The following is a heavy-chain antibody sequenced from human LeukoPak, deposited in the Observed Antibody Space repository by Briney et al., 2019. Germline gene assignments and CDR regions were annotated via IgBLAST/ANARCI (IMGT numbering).Heavy chain of an antibody. Sequence: SETLSLTCTVSGGSISSYYWSWIRQPPGKGLEWIGYIYYSGSTNYNPSLKSRVTISVDTSKNQFSLKLSSVTAADTAVYYCARGGRGFFGYYYYYMDVWGKGTTVTISS. D-gene: IGHD3-10*01. CDR2: IYYSGST. J-gene: IGHJ6*03. V-gene: IGHV4-59*01. CDR1: GGSISSYY. CDR3: ARGGRGFFGYYYYYMDV.